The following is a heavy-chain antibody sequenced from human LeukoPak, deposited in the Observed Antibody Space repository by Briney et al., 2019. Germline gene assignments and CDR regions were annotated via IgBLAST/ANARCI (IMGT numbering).Heavy chain of an antibody. J-gene: IGHJ4*02. Sequence: GGSLRLSCAASGFTFSDEYMNWIRQAPGKGLEWVANIKQDGSEKYYVDSVKGRFTISRDNSKNTLYLQMGSLRAEDMAVYYCARGGIAVAVDPFDYWGQGTLVTVSS. CDR1: GFTFSDEY. CDR2: IKQDGSEK. D-gene: IGHD6-19*01. V-gene: IGHV3-7*01. CDR3: ARGGIAVAVDPFDY.